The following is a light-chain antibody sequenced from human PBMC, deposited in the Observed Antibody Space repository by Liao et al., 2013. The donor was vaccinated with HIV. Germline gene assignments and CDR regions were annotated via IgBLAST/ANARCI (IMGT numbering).Light chain of an antibody. Sequence: SYDLTQPPSVSVPPGQTATITCTGDRLGDKYASWYQQKSGQSPVLVIYEDTKRPAGIPARFSGSNSGNTATLTISGTQPLDEADYYCQTWHISSLILGGGTKLTVL. J-gene: IGLJ2*01. V-gene: IGLV3-1*01. CDR3: QTWHISSLI. CDR1: RLGDKY. CDR2: EDT.